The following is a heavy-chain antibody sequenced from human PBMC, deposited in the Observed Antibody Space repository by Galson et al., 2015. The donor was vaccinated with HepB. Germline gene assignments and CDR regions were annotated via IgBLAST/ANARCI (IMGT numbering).Heavy chain of an antibody. Sequence: SLRLSCAASGFTFSDYNMNWVRQAPGKGLEWLSYISGSPATKYYADSVRGRFTVSRDNANNFLYLQMGGLRAEDTAIYYCVRSTHYSAPGCNDYWGQGTLVTVSS. CDR2: ISGSPATK. CDR3: VRSTHYSAPGCNDY. J-gene: IGHJ4*02. D-gene: IGHD4-23*01. V-gene: IGHV3-48*03. CDR1: GFTFSDYN.